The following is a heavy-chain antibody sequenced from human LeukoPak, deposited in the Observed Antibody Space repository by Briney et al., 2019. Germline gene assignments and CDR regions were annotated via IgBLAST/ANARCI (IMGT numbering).Heavy chain of an antibody. CDR3: AGRDYYGSGSYYRLDY. J-gene: IGHJ4*02. Sequence: GGSLRLSCAASGITVSSSYMNWVRQAPGKGLEWVSVIYSGVSTYYADSVRGRFTISRDNSKNTLYLQMNSLRAEDTAVYYCAGRDYYGSGSYYRLDYWGQGTLVTVSS. D-gene: IGHD3-10*01. CDR1: GITVSSSY. CDR2: IYSGVST. V-gene: IGHV3-66*01.